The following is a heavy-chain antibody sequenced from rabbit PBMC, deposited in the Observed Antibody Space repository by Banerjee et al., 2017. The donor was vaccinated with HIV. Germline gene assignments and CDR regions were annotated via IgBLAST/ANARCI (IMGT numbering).Heavy chain of an antibody. D-gene: IGHD5-1*01. CDR2: ISTTTTFT. J-gene: IGHJ4*01. CDR3: ARDRTGVGGVTYDL. V-gene: IGHV1S40*01. Sequence: WVRQAPGKGLEWIGCISTTTTFTYYASWAKGRFTSSKNSSTTVTLQMTSLTAADTATYFCARDRTGVGGVTYDLWGPGTLVTVS.